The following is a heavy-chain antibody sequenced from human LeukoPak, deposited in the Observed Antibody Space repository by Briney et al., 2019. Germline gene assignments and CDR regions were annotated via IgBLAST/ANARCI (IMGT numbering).Heavy chain of an antibody. CDR1: GFTFSSYA. Sequence: QPGGSLRLSCAASGFTFSSYAMSWVRQAPGKGLEWVSAISGSGGSTYYADSVKGRFTISRDNSKNTLYLQMNSLRAEDTAVYYCAKVMPLYQLQWGPYDYWGQGTLVTVSS. J-gene: IGHJ4*02. D-gene: IGHD2-2*01. CDR2: ISGSGGST. V-gene: IGHV3-23*01. CDR3: AKVMPLYQLQWGPYDY.